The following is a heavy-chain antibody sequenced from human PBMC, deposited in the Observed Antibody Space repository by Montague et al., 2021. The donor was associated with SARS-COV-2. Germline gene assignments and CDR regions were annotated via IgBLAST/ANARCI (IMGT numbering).Heavy chain of an antibody. Sequence: SETLSLTCSVSSGSIISSGDYWGWIRQPPRKELEWIGNIYYSGTTYYNPSLQSRGTISVDTSKNHLSLRLSSVTAADTAVYFCARGMIRGVTTPFDYWGQGSQVTVSS. CDR2: IYYSGTT. V-gene: IGHV4-39*02. CDR3: ARGMIRGVTTPFDY. J-gene: IGHJ4*02. CDR1: SGSIISSGDY. D-gene: IGHD3-10*01.